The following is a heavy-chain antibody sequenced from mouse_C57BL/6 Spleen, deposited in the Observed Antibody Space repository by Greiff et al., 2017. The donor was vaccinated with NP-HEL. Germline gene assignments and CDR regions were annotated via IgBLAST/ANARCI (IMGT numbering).Heavy chain of an antibody. CDR1: GYAFSSYW. D-gene: IGHD4-1*01. Sequence: QVQLQQSGAELVKPGASVKISCKASGYAFSSYWMNWVKQRPGKGLEWIGQIYPGDGDTTYNGKFKGKATLTADKSSSTAYMQLSSLTSEDAAVYFCARISNWDGDYWGQGTTLTVSS. J-gene: IGHJ2*01. CDR3: ARISNWDGDY. CDR2: IYPGDGDT. V-gene: IGHV1-80*01.